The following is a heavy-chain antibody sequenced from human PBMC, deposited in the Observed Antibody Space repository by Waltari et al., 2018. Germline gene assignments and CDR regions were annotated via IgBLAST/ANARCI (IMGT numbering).Heavy chain of an antibody. D-gene: IGHD2-2*01. V-gene: IGHV5-51*03. CDR2: IYPGDSDT. CDR1: GYSFTSYW. Sequence: EVQLVQSGAEVKKPGESLKISCKGSGYSFTSYWIGWVRQMPGKGLEWMGIIYPGDSDTGYSPSFQGQVTISADKSISTAYLQWSSLKASDTAMYYCARRYCSSTSCYYYGMDVWGQGTTVTVSS. CDR3: ARRYCSSTSCYYYGMDV. J-gene: IGHJ6*02.